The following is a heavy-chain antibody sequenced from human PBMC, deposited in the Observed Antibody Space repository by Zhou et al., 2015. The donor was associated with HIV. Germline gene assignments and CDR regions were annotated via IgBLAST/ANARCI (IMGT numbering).Heavy chain of an antibody. J-gene: IGHJ6*02. CDR1: GGTFSSYT. CDR3: GGGYCSSTSCQRYYYYGMDV. CDR2: IIPILGIA. V-gene: IGHV1-69*02. D-gene: IGHD2-2*01. Sequence: QVQLVQSGAEVKKPGSSVKVSCKASGGTFSSYTISWVRQAPGQGLEWMGRIIPILGIANYAQKFQGRVTITADKSTSTAYMELSSLRSEDTAVYYCGGGYCSSTSCQRYYYYGMDVWGQGTTVTVSS.